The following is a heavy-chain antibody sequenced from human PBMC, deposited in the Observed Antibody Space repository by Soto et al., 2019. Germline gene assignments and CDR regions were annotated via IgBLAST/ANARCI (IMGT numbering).Heavy chain of an antibody. CDR2: IYYSGST. V-gene: IGHV4-31*03. Sequence: LSLTCTVSGGSISSGGYYCSWIRQHPGKGLEWIGYIYYSGSTYYNPSLKSRVSISVDTSKNQFSLKLSSVTAADTAVYYCSLRVGDPGRQYFDYWGQGTLVTVSS. CDR1: GGSISSGGYY. D-gene: IGHD3-16*01. CDR3: SLRVGDPGRQYFDY. J-gene: IGHJ4*02.